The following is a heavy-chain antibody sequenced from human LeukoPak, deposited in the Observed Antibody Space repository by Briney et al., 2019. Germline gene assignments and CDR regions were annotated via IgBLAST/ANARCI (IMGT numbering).Heavy chain of an antibody. CDR2: INPNSGGT. J-gene: IGHJ4*02. D-gene: IGHD6-13*01. CDR3: ARVPRIAAARPYFDY. CDR1: GYTFTGYY. Sequence: ASAKVSCKASGYTFTGYYMHWVRQAPGQGLEWMGWINPNSGGTNYAQKFQGRVTMTRDTSISTAYMELSRLRSDDTAVYYCARVPRIAAARPYFDYWGQGTLVTVSS. V-gene: IGHV1-2*02.